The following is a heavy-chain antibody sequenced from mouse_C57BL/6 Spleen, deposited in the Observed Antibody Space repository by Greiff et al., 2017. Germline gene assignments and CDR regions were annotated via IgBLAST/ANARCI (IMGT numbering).Heavy chain of an antibody. CDR3: AREFSYYTMDY. V-gene: IGHV5-4*01. Sequence: EVKLVESGGGLVKPGGSLKLSCAASGFTFSSYAMSWVRQTPEKRLEWVATISDGGSYTYYPDNVKGRFTISRDNAKNNLYLQMSHLRSEDTAMXNSAREFSYYTMDYWGQGTSVTVSS. CDR2: ISDGGSYT. J-gene: IGHJ4*01. CDR1: GFTFSSYA.